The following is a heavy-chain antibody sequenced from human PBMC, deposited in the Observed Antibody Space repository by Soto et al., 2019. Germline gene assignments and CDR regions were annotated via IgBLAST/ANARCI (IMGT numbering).Heavy chain of an antibody. CDR1: GFTFSNAC. CDR2: IKSKTDGGTT. Sequence: GSLRLSCAASGFTFSNACMSWVRQAPGKGLEWVGRIKSKTDGGTTDYAAPVKGRFTISRDDSKNTLYLQMNSLKTEDTAVYYCTTGFRITIFGVVIKPVDYWGQGTLVTVSS. CDR3: TTGFRITIFGVVIKPVDY. D-gene: IGHD3-3*01. V-gene: IGHV3-15*01. J-gene: IGHJ4*02.